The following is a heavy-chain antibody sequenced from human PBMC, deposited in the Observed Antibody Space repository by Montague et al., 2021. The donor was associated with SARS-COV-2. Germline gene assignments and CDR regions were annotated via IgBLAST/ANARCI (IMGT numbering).Heavy chain of an antibody. CDR3: ARGADCSGSSCYAGSPYYYGLDV. D-gene: IGHD2-2*01. CDR1: GFTFSSYE. V-gene: IGHV3-48*03. J-gene: IGHJ6*02. Sequence: SLILSCAASGFTFSSYEMNWVRQAPVKGLEWLSHISSSGSTTYDXDSVKGRFTISRDNAKNSLYLQMNNLRAEDTALYYCARGADCSGSSCYAGSPYYYGLDVWGQGTTVTVSS. CDR2: ISSSGSTT.